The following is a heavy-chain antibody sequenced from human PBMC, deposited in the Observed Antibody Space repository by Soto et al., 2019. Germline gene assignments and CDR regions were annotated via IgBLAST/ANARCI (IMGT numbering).Heavy chain of an antibody. CDR3: ARARIPYYDYVWGSYRPFYYYYGMDV. V-gene: IGHV1-69*13. J-gene: IGHJ6*02. CDR2: IIPIFGTA. D-gene: IGHD3-16*02. Sequence: SVKVSCKASGGTFSSYAISWVRQAPGQGLEWMGGIIPIFGTANYAQKFQGRVTITADESTSTAYMELSSLRSEDTAVYYCARARIPYYDYVWGSYRPFYYYYGMDVWGQGTTVTVSS. CDR1: GGTFSSYA.